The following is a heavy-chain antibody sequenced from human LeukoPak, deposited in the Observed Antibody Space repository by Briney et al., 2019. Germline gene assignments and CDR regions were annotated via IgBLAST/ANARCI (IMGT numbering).Heavy chain of an antibody. CDR1: GGSFSGYY. J-gene: IGHJ4*02. Sequence: SETLSLTCAVYGGSFSGYYWGWIRQPPGKGLEWIGEINHSGSTNYNPSLKSRVTISVDTSKNQFSLKPSSVTAADTAVYYCARSQVVRGVIRFDYWGQGTLVTVSS. V-gene: IGHV4-34*01. D-gene: IGHD3-10*01. CDR2: INHSGST. CDR3: ARSQVVRGVIRFDY.